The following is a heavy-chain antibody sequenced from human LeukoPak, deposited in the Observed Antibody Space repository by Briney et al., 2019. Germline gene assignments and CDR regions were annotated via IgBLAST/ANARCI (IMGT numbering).Heavy chain of an antibody. V-gene: IGHV3-33*06. CDR1: GFTFSSYG. J-gene: IGHJ4*02. Sequence: GGSLRLSCAASGFTFSSYGMHWVRQAPGKGLEWEAVIWYDGSNKYYADSVKGRFTISRDNSKNMLYLQMNSLRAEDTAVYYCAKEAYIEMATITPDYWGQGTLVTVSS. CDR2: IWYDGSNK. D-gene: IGHD5-24*01. CDR3: AKEAYIEMATITPDY.